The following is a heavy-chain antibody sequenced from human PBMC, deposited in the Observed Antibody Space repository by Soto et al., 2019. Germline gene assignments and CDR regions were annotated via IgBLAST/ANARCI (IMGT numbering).Heavy chain of an antibody. J-gene: IGHJ4*02. CDR3: ASLIVVVPAATDGPFDY. Sequence: GGSLRLSCAASGFTFSSYAMSWVRQAPGKGLEWVSAISGSGGSTYYADSVKGRFTISRDNSKNTLYLQMNSLRAEDTAVYYCASLIVVVPAATDGPFDYWGQGTLVTVSS. CDR2: ISGSGGST. D-gene: IGHD2-2*01. V-gene: IGHV3-23*01. CDR1: GFTFSSYA.